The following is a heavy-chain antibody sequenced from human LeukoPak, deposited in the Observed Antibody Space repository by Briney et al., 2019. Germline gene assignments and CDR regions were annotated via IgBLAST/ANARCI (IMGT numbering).Heavy chain of an antibody. D-gene: IGHD3-3*01. Sequence: PGGSLRLSCAASGFTFSSYAMSWVRQAPGKGLEWVSAISGSGGSTYYADSVNGRFTISRDNSKNTLYLQMNSLRAEDTAVYYCAKDTGYDFWSAPPDYWGQGTLVTVSS. CDR1: GFTFSSYA. V-gene: IGHV3-23*01. CDR3: AKDTGYDFWSAPPDY. CDR2: ISGSGGST. J-gene: IGHJ4*02.